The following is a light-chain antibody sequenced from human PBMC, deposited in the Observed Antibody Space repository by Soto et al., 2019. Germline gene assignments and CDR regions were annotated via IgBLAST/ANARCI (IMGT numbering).Light chain of an antibody. J-gene: IGKJ1*01. CDR1: QSVRSNF. CDR3: QRYDSLRT. V-gene: IGKV3-20*01. CDR2: GAS. Sequence: EIVLTHSPFTLSLSPXERSTLSCRASQSVRSNFLAWYQQKPGQAPRLLIYGASNRATGIPDRFSGSGSGTDFTLTITRLEPEDFAMYYCQRYDSLRTFGQGTKVE.